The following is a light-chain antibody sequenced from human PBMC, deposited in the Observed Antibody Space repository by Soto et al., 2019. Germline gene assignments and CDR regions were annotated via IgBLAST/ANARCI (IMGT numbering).Light chain of an antibody. Sequence: DIQMTQSPSTLSASVGDRVTITCRASQSISSWLAWYQQKPGKAPKLLIYKASSLESGVPSRFSGCGSGTEFTLTISSLQPDDFATYYCQQYNSALTFGGGTKVEIK. CDR2: KAS. CDR3: QQYNSALT. V-gene: IGKV1-5*03. CDR1: QSISSW. J-gene: IGKJ4*01.